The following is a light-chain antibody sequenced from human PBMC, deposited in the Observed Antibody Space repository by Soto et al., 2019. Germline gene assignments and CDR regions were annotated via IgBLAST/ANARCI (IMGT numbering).Light chain of an antibody. J-gene: IGLJ2*01. CDR2: EVS. CDR1: SSDVGGYNY. Sequence: QSALTQPPSASGSPGQSVTISCTGTSSDVGGYNYVSWYQQHPGKAPKVMIYEVSKRPSGVPDRFSGSKSGNTASLTVSGLQAEDEADYYCSSYGGRNNLVFGGGTKGTVL. V-gene: IGLV2-8*01. CDR3: SSYGGRNNLV.